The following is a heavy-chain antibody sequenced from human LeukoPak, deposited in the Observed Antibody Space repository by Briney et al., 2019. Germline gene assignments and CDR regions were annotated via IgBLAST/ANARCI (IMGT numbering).Heavy chain of an antibody. CDR2: IHYSGST. D-gene: IGHD6-13*01. CDR1: GGSMRSQY. CDR3: ANLIAAAPYFQH. V-gene: IGHV4-59*08. Sequence: ASETLSLTCTVSGGSMRSQYWSWIRQPPGKGLEWIGYIHYSGSTNYNPSLKSRVIISVDTSKNQFSLKLSSVTAADTAVCYCANLIAAAPYFQHWGQGTLVTVSS. J-gene: IGHJ1*01.